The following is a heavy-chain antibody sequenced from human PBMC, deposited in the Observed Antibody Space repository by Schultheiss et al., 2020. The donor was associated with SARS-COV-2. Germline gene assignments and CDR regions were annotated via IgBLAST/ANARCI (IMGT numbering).Heavy chain of an antibody. CDR3: ARDRGQSRIGFCSGGGCNDWFDS. D-gene: IGHD2-15*01. CDR1: GFTLSSYG. V-gene: IGHV3-33*01. J-gene: IGHJ5*01. CDR2: IWFDGSKK. Sequence: GGSLRLSCAASGFTLSSYGMNWVRQGPGKGLEWVAVIWFDGSKKDYADSVKGRFTISRDNAQNSLHLQMNSLRVEDTAVYYCARDRGQSRIGFCSGGGCNDWFDSWGQGTLVTVSS.